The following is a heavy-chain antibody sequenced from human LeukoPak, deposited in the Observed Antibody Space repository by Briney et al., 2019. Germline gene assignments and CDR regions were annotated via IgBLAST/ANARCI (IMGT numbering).Heavy chain of an antibody. Sequence: SVKASCKASGYTFTGYGISWVRQAPGQGLEWMGGIIPIFGTANYAQKFQGRVTITADESTSTAYMELSSLRSEDTAVYYCARTTPGYSSSWYYYYGMDVWGQGTTVTVSS. CDR3: ARTTPGYSSSWYYYYGMDV. D-gene: IGHD6-13*01. CDR2: IIPIFGTA. J-gene: IGHJ6*02. V-gene: IGHV1-69*13. CDR1: GYTFTGYG.